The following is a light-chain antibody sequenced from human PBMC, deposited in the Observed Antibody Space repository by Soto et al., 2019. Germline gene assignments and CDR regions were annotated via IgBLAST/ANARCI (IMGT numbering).Light chain of an antibody. J-gene: IGLJ2*01. CDR3: SSYTSSSPVI. Sequence: QSVLTQPASVTGSPGQSITISCTGTSSDVGGYDYVSWYQQHPGNAPKLMIYDVTNRPSGVSNRFSGSKSGNTASLTISGLQAEDEADYYCSSYTSSSPVIFGGGTQLTVL. CDR2: DVT. CDR1: SSDVGGYDY. V-gene: IGLV2-14*01.